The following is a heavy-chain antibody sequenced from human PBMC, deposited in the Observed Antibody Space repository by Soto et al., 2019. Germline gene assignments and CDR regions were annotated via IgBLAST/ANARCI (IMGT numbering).Heavy chain of an antibody. CDR1: GFTFSNAW. V-gene: IGHV3-15*01. CDR3: TAPSIYSSGWTRDTYYFDY. CDR2: IKSKTEGGTT. Sequence: GGSLRLSCAASGFTFSNAWMSWVRQAPGKGLEGVGRIKSKTEGGTTDYAAPVKGRFTISRDDSITTLYLQMNSLKTQDTAVYYSTAPSIYSSGWTRDTYYFDYWGQGTLVTVSS. D-gene: IGHD6-19*01. J-gene: IGHJ4*02.